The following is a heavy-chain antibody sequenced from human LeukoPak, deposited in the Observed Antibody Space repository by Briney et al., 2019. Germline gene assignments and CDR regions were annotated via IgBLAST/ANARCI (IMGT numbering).Heavy chain of an antibody. Sequence: GGSLRLSCAASGFTFSSYGMHWVRQAPGKGLEWVAVISYDGSNKCYADSVKGRFTISRDDSKNTLYLQMNSLRAEDTAVYYCAKERTSDYYGMDVWGQGTTVTVSS. V-gene: IGHV3-30*18. CDR3: AKERTSDYYGMDV. J-gene: IGHJ6*02. CDR1: GFTFSSYG. CDR2: ISYDGSNK.